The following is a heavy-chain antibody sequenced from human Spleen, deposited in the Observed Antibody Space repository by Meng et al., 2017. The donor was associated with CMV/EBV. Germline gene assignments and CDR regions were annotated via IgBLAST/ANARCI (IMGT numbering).Heavy chain of an antibody. CDR2: IKSKTDGGTP. J-gene: IGHJ4*02. D-gene: IGHD1-26*01. CDR1: GFTFNNGW. V-gene: IGHV3-15*07. Sequence: ASGFTFNNGWMNWVRQAPGKGLEWVGHIKSKTDGGTPDYAAPVKGRFAISRDDSKNTLYLQMNSLKTEDTAMYYCTVPLVGASSDYWGQGSLVTVSS. CDR3: TVPLVGASSDY.